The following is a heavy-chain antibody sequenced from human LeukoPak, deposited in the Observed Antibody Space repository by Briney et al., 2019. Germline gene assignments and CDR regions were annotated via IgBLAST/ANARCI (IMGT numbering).Heavy chain of an antibody. Sequence: PSETLSLTCTFSGGSISSGNYYWSWIRQPAGKGLEWIGRIYTSGSTNYNPSLKSRVTISVDTSKNQFSLKLSSVTAADTAVYYCAKGNPFYDYWGQGTLVTVSS. D-gene: IGHD5/OR15-5a*01. J-gene: IGHJ4*02. V-gene: IGHV4-61*02. CDR1: GGSISSGNYY. CDR2: IYTSGST. CDR3: AKGNPFYDY.